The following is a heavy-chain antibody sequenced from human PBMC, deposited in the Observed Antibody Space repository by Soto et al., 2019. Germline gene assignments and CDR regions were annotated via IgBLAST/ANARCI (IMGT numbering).Heavy chain of an antibody. J-gene: IGHJ6*02. CDR2: IYHSGST. CDR3: ASVRRFTYYYYYYGMDV. D-gene: IGHD3-3*01. Sequence: SETLSLTCTVSGGSISSSNWWSWVRQPPGKGLEWIGKIYHSGSTNYNPSLKSRVTISVDKSKNQFSLKLSSVTAADTAVYYCASVRRFTYYYYYYGMDVWGQGTTVTVSS. CDR1: GGSISSSNW. V-gene: IGHV4-4*02.